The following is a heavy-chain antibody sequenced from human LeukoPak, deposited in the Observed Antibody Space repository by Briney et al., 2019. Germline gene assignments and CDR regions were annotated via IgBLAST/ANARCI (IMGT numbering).Heavy chain of an antibody. V-gene: IGHV3-48*01. CDR1: GFTFSSYS. Sequence: GGSLRLSCAASGFTFSSYSMNWVRQAPGKGLEWVSYISSSSSTIYYADSVKGRFTISRDNAKNSLYLQMNSLRAEDTAVYYCARVWGDLAGDIVATRDYWGQGTLVTVSS. J-gene: IGHJ4*02. D-gene: IGHD5-12*01. CDR2: ISSSSSTI. CDR3: ARVWGDLAGDIVATRDY.